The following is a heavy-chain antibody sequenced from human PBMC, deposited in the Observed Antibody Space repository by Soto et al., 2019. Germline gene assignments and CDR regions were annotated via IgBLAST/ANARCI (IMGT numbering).Heavy chain of an antibody. V-gene: IGHV3-48*02. CDR1: GFTFSSYS. J-gene: IGHJ6*02. CDR2: ISSSSSTI. Sequence: GGSLRLSCAASGFTFSSYSMNWVRQAPGKGLEWVSYISSSSSTIYYADSVKGRFTISRDNAKNSLYLQMNSLRDEDTAVYYCARDMPYSGYGSYILPPKNYYYYGMDVWGQGTTVTVSS. CDR3: ARDMPYSGYGSYILPPKNYYYYGMDV. D-gene: IGHD5-12*01.